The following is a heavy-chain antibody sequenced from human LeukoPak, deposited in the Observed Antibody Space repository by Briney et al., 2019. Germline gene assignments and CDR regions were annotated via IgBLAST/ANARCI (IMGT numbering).Heavy chain of an antibody. CDR3: AKGGKWDVTPFDY. J-gene: IGHJ4*02. V-gene: IGHV3-30*18. CDR2: ISHEGTEK. D-gene: IGHD1-26*01. CDR1: GFTFSNSG. Sequence: GGSLRLSCAASGFTFSNSGMRWVRQAPGTGPEWVAFISHEGTEKYYADSVKGRFTISRDNSKNTLYLQVNSLRAEDTAVYYCAKGGKWDVTPFDYWGQGTLVTVSS.